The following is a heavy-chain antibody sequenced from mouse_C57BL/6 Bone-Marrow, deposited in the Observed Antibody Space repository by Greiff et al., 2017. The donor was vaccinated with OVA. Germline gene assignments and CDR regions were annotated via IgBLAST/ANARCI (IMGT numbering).Heavy chain of an antibody. CDR1: GYTFTGYW. Sequence: QVQLQQSGAELMKPGASVKLSCKATGYTFTGYWIEWVKQRPGHGLEWIGEILPGSGSTNYNEKFKGKATFTADTSSNTAYMQLSSLTTEDSAIYYCAREGYYVSILYYAMDYWGQGTSVTVSS. V-gene: IGHV1-9*01. CDR2: ILPGSGST. D-gene: IGHD1-1*01. CDR3: AREGYYVSILYYAMDY. J-gene: IGHJ4*01.